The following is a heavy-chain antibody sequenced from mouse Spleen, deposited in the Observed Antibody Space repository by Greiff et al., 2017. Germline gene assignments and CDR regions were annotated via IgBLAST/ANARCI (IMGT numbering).Heavy chain of an antibody. J-gene: IGHJ4*01. CDR1: GFTFSSYA. D-gene: IGHD2-4*01. V-gene: IGHV5-9-3*01. Sequence: EVKLVESGGGLVKPGGSLKLSCAASGFTFSSYAMSWVRQTPEKRLEWVATISSGGSYTYYPDSVKGRFTISRDNAKNTLYLQMSSLRSEDTAMYYCARQMITRAMDYWGQGTSVTVSS. CDR3: ARQMITRAMDY. CDR2: ISSGGSYT.